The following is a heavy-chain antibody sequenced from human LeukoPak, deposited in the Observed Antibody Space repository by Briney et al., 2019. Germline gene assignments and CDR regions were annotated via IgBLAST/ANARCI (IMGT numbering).Heavy chain of an antibody. CDR2: IYYSGST. Sequence: SETLSLTCTVSGGSISSYYWSWIRQPPGKGLEWIGYIYYSGSTNYNPSLKSRVTISVDTSKNQFSLKLSSVTAADTAVYYCARCAHGSWYGCYYYGMDVWGQGTTVTVSS. J-gene: IGHJ6*02. V-gene: IGHV4-59*08. CDR1: GGSISSYY. CDR3: ARCAHGSWYGCYYYGMDV. D-gene: IGHD6-13*01.